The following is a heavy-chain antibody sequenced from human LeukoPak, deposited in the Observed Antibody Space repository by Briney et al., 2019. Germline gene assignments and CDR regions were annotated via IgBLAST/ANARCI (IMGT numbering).Heavy chain of an antibody. Sequence: SGGSLRLSCAASGFIFRNYAMHWVRQAPGKWRDWVAVISYDGTNKYYADSVKGRFTTSRDNSKNTLFLQMNSLRVEETAVYYCAREFDSWGQGTLVTVSS. CDR2: ISYDGTNK. CDR1: GFIFRNYA. J-gene: IGHJ5*01. CDR3: AREFDS. V-gene: IGHV3-30*01.